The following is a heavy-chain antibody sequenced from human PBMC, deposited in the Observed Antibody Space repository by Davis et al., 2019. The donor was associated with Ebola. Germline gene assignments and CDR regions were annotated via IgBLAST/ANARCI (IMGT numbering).Heavy chain of an antibody. CDR1: GFTFSSYW. V-gene: IGHV3-74*01. D-gene: IGHD5-18*01. J-gene: IGHJ6*02. Sequence: GESLKISCAASGFTFSSYWMHLVRQAPGKGLVLVSRINSDGSSTSYADSVKGRFTISRDNAKNTLYLQMNSLRAEDTAVYYCARRRGYSYGPDYYYYYGMDVWGQGTTVTVSS. CDR2: INSDGSST. CDR3: ARRRGYSYGPDYYYYYGMDV.